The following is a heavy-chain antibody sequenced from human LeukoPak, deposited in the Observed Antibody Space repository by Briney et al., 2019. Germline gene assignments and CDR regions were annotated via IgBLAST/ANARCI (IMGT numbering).Heavy chain of an antibody. CDR2: ISSSSSTI. CDR3: AKGGIAVASTSYYYYMDV. J-gene: IGHJ6*03. Sequence: GGSLRLSCAASGFTFSDYYMSWIRQVPGKGLEWVSYISSSSSTIYYADSVKGRFTISRDNAKNSLYLQMNSLRAEDTAVYYCAKGGIAVASTSYYYYMDVWGKGTTVTSSS. D-gene: IGHD6-19*01. CDR1: GFTFSDYY. V-gene: IGHV3-11*01.